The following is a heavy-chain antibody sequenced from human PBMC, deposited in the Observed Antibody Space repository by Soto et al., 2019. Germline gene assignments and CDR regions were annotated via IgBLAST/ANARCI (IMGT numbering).Heavy chain of an antibody. CDR2: IGRTNNT. Sequence: EVHLLESGGGLVQPGGSLRLSCAASGFTFSNSAMTWVREALGKGPEWVSSIGRTNNTHYADSVKGRFAISRDNAQNTLYLQMNSLTAEGTAVYFCATVDAYSYRTDHWGQGTLVTVSS. V-gene: IGHV3-23*01. D-gene: IGHD3-16*02. CDR3: ATVDAYSYRTDH. J-gene: IGHJ4*02. CDR1: GFTFSNSA.